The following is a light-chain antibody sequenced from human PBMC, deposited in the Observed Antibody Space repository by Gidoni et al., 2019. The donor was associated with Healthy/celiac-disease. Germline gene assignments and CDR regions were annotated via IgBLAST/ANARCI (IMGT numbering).Light chain of an antibody. V-gene: IGLV1-40*01. CDR1: SSNIGAGYD. CDR2: GNS. J-gene: IGLJ2*01. CDR3: QSYDSSLSGVV. Sequence: QSVLTQPPSVSGAPAQRVTISCTGRSSNIGAGYDVHWYQQLPGTAPKLLIYGNSNRPSGVPDRFSGSKSGTSASLAITGLQAEDEADYYCQSYDSSLSGVVFGGGTKLTVL.